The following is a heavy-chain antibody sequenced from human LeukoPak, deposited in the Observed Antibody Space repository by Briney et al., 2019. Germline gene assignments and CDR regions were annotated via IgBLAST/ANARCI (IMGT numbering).Heavy chain of an antibody. J-gene: IGHJ5*02. CDR3: ARGQGGYDFWSGPLEWFDP. V-gene: IGHV1-8*01. CDR1: GYTFTSYD. D-gene: IGHD3-3*01. Sequence: ASVKVSCKASGYTFTSYDINWVRQATGQGLEWMGWMNPNSGNTGYAQKFQGRVTMTRNTSISTAYMELSSLRSEDTAVYYCARGQGGYDFWSGPLEWFDPWGQGTLVTVSS. CDR2: MNPNSGNT.